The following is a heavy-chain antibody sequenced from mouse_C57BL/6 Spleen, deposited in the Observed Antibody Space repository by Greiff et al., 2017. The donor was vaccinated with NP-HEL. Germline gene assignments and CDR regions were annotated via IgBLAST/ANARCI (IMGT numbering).Heavy chain of an antibody. Sequence: VQLQQSGAELAKPGASVKLSCKASGYTFTSYWMHWVKQRPGQGLEWIGYINTSSGYTKYNQKFKDKATLTADKSYSTAYMQLSSLTYEDSAVYYCARSATVVASGNFFDYWGQGTTLTVSS. CDR3: ARSATVVASGNFFDY. CDR2: INTSSGYT. V-gene: IGHV1-7*01. CDR1: GYTFTSYW. D-gene: IGHD1-1*01. J-gene: IGHJ2*01.